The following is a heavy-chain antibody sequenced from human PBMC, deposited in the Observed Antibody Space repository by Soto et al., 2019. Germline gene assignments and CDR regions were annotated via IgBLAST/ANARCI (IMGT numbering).Heavy chain of an antibody. D-gene: IGHD1-26*01. CDR2: IWYDGSQQ. V-gene: IGHV3-33*01. CDR3: ARAGISIVGASTFYYGMDV. Sequence: GGSLRLSCAASGFTFSSCAMHWVRQAPSKGLEWLAVIWYDGSQQYYGDSLKGRFTISRDNSKNTLYLQMNSLRAEDTATYYCARAGISIVGASTFYYGMDVWGQGTTVTVSS. CDR1: GFTFSSCA. J-gene: IGHJ6*02.